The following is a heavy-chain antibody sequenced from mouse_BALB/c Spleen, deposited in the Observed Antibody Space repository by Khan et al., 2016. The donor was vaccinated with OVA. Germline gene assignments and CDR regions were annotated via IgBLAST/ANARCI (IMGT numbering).Heavy chain of an antibody. CDR2: INPTTGNT. Sequence: QVQLKQSGAELAKPGASVKMSCKASGYTFTSYWMHWVKQRPGQGLEWIGYINPTTGNTDYNEKFKDKAPLSADKSSSTAYMQLSSLTSEDCAVYYCARDRIDYWGQGTTLTVSS. V-gene: IGHV1-7*01. CDR3: ARDRIDY. J-gene: IGHJ2*01. CDR1: GYTFTSYW.